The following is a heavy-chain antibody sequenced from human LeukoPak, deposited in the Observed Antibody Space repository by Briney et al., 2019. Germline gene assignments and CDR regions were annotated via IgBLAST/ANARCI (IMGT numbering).Heavy chain of an antibody. D-gene: IGHD3-10*01. CDR3: ARESPGNYYNPLGYMDV. J-gene: IGHJ6*03. V-gene: IGHV4-4*07. CDR1: GGSISSYY. CDR2: IYTSGST. Sequence: SETLSLTCTVSGGSISSYYWSWIRQPAGKGLEWIGRIYTSGSTNYNPSLKSRVTMSVDTSKNQFSLKLSSVTAADTAVYYCARESPGNYYNPLGYMDVWGKGTTVTVSS.